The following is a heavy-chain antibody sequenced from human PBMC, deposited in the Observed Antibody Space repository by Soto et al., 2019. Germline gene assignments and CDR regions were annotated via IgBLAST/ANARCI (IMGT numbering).Heavy chain of an antibody. J-gene: IGHJ4*02. CDR3: ARERSARGIAAAGHPHY. CDR2: ISYDGSNK. CDR1: GFTFSSYA. V-gene: IGHV3-30-3*01. D-gene: IGHD6-13*01. Sequence: GGSLRLSCAASGFTFSSYAMHWVRQAPGKGLEWVAVISYDGSNKNYADSVKGRFTISRDNSKNTLYLQMNSLRAEDTAVYYCARERSARGIAAAGHPHYWGQGTLVTVSS.